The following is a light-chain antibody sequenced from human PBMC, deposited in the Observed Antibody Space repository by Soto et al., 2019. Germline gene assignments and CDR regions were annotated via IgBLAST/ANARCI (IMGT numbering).Light chain of an antibody. V-gene: IGLV2-11*01. CDR2: DVS. CDR1: ISDFVVYNY. CDR3: CSYAGSYTLYV. Sequence: QSVLTQPASVSGSPGQSITISCTGTISDFVVYNYVSWYQQHPGKAPKLMIYDVSKRPSGVPDRFSGSKSGNTASLTISGLQAEDETDYYCCSYAGSYTLYVFGTGTKVTVL. J-gene: IGLJ1*01.